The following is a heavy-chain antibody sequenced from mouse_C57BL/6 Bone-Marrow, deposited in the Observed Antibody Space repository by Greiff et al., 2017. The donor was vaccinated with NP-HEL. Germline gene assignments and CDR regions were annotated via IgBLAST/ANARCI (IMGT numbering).Heavy chain of an antibody. CDR3: ARGALRWYQAWFAY. D-gene: IGHD2-1*01. CDR2: ISNGGGST. Sequence: EVKLVESGGGLVQPGGSLKLSCAASGFTFSDYYMYWVRQTPEKRLEWVAYISNGGGSTYYPDTVKGRFTISRDNAKNTLYLQMSRLKSEDTAMYYCARGALRWYQAWFAYWGQGTLVTVSA. CDR1: GFTFSDYY. V-gene: IGHV5-12*01. J-gene: IGHJ3*01.